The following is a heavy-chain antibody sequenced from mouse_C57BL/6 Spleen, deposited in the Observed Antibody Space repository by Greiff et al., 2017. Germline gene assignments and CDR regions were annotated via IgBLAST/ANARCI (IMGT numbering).Heavy chain of an antibody. CDR3: TGQLGRLFDY. CDR2: IRLKSDNYAT. Sequence: EVQGVESGGGLVQPGGSMKLSCVASGFTFSNYWMNWVRQSPEKGLEWVAQIRLKSDNYATHYAESVKGRFTISRDDSKSSVYLQMNNLRAEDTGIYYCTGQLGRLFDYWGQGTTLTVSS. J-gene: IGHJ2*01. D-gene: IGHD4-1*02. V-gene: IGHV6-3*01. CDR1: GFTFSNYW.